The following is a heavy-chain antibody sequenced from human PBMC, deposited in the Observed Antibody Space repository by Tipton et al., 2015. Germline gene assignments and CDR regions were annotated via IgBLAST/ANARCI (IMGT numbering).Heavy chain of an antibody. Sequence: TLSLTCTVSGGSISSYYWSWIRQPPGKGLEWIGHISYNGSTCCNPSLKSRLTTSIDTSKNQFSLNLTFVTAADTAMYYCARGGGDDYIWGSSRFDSWGQGILVTVSS. CDR1: GGSISSYY. J-gene: IGHJ5*01. CDR3: ARGGGDDYIWGSSRFDS. CDR2: ISYNGST. V-gene: IGHV4-30-4*08. D-gene: IGHD3-16*02.